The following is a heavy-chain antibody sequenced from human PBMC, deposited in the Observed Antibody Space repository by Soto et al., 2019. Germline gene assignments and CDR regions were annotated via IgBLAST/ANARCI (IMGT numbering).Heavy chain of an antibody. D-gene: IGHD3-10*01. CDR2: IIPNFDTP. CDR3: AVAMVREILIFESSGMHV. Sequence: QVHLVQSGAEVKKPGSSVKVSCKTSGGSFNNYAVSWVRQAPGQGLEWMGGIIPNFDTPNYAQKFQDRVTIIADESTSTVSMELRSLRSNDTAVYYCAVAMVREILIFESSGMHVWGQGTTGIVSS. V-gene: IGHV1-69*01. J-gene: IGHJ6*02. CDR1: GGSFNNYA.